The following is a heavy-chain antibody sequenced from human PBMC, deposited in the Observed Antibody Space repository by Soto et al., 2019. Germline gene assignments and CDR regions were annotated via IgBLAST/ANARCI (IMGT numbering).Heavy chain of an antibody. CDR2: IYYSGST. CDR3: ARWDTAMVMEIYGMDV. Sequence: GGSVSSGSYYWSWIRQPPGKGLEWIGYIYYSGSTNYNPSLKGRVTISVDTSKNQFSLKLSSVTAADTAVYYCARWDTAMVMEIYGMDVWGQGTTVTVSS. CDR1: GGSVSSGSYY. D-gene: IGHD5-18*01. V-gene: IGHV4-61*01. J-gene: IGHJ6*02.